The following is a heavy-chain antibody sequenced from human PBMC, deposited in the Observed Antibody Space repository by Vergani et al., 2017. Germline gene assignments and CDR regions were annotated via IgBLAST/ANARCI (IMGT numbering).Heavy chain of an antibody. CDR2: ISGHDHRT. CDR1: GFRFREHG. V-gene: IGHV3-23*01. D-gene: IGHD2-2*01. CDR3: AKDSHRVPAAFSPLGY. J-gene: IGHJ4*02. Sequence: EVQLLESGGGSVQPGESLRLSCVASGFRFREHGMNWVRQAPGKGLEWVSGISGHDHRTLYADSVKGRFIISRDNSKNTLYLQMNSLRAEDTAVYYCAKDSHRVPAAFSPLGYWGQGTLVTVSS.